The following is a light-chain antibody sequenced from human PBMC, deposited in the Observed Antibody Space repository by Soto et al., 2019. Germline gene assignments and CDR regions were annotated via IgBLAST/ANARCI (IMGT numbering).Light chain of an antibody. V-gene: IGLV6-57*01. CDR2: EDN. CDR3: QSYDATNQV. Sequence: QSVSESPGKTVIISCTHSSGSIASNYVQWYQQRPGSSPTTVIYEDNQRPSGVPDRFSGSIDSSSNSASLTISGLETEDEADYYCQSYDATNQVFGGGTKLTVL. J-gene: IGLJ3*02. CDR1: SGSIASNY.